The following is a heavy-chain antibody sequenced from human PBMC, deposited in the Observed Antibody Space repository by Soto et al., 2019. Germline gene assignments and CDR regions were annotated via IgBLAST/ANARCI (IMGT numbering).Heavy chain of an antibody. J-gene: IGHJ4*02. CDR2: IIPIFGTA. D-gene: IGHD1-7*01. V-gene: IGHV1-69*13. CDR1: GGTFSSYA. Sequence: SVKVSCKASGGTFSSYAISWVRQAPGQGLEWMGGIIPIFGTANYAQKFQGRVTITADESTSTAYMELSSLRSEDTAVYYCARDIMVRDNWNYRNFDYWGQGTLVTVSS. CDR3: ARDIMVRDNWNYRNFDY.